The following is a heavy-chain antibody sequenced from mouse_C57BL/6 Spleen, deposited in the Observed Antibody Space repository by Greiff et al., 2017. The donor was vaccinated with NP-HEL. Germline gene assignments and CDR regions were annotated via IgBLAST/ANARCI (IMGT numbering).Heavy chain of an antibody. CDR2: IWTGGGT. CDR1: GFSLTSYA. Sequence: VQLQESGPGLVAPSQSLSITCTVSGFSLTSYAISWVRQPPGKGLEWLGVIWTGGGTNYNSAIKSRPSISKDNSKSQVFLKMNSLQTDDTARYYWARAYGSTSRAMDYWGQGTSVTVSS. D-gene: IGHD1-1*01. V-gene: IGHV2-9-1*01. J-gene: IGHJ4*01. CDR3: ARAYGSTSRAMDY.